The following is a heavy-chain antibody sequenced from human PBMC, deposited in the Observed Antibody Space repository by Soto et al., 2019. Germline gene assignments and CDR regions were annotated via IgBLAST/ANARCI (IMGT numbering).Heavy chain of an antibody. V-gene: IGHV3-30-3*01. J-gene: IGHJ6*02. D-gene: IGHD3-3*01. Sequence: PGGSLRLSCAASGFTFSSSAMHWVRQAPGKGLEWVAVISYDGSNKYYADSVKGRFTISRDNSKNTLYLQTNSLRAEDTAVYYCARDTLEWFYYYYYGMDVWGQGTTVTVSS. CDR2: ISYDGSNK. CDR1: GFTFSSSA. CDR3: ARDTLEWFYYYYYGMDV.